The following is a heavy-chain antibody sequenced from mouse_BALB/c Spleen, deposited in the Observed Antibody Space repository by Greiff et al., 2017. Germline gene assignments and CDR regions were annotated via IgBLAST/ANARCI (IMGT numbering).Heavy chain of an antibody. D-gene: IGHD2-2*01. J-gene: IGHJ1*01. CDR3: ASQNGYGGFDV. Sequence: EVQLVESGGGLVKPGGSLKLSCAASGFTFSDYYMYWVRQTPEKRLEWVATISDGGSYTYYPDRVTGRFTISRDNAKNNLNLQMSSLKSEDTAMYYCASQNGYGGFDVWGAGTTVTVSS. CDR1: GFTFSDYY. CDR2: ISDGGSYT. V-gene: IGHV5-4*02.